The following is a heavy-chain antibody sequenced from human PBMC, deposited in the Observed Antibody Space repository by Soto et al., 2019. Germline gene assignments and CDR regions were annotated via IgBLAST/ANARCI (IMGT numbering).Heavy chain of an antibody. CDR3: ARRTTMTSFDY. V-gene: IGHV4-59*08. CDR2: IYYSXSP. J-gene: IGHJ4*02. CDR1: RGSIRSYY. D-gene: IGHD3-22*01. Sequence: PXXTLSLTCTVSRGSIRSYYWSWIRQPPGEGLEWIGXIYYSXSPNYNNSLKXXVTLSVDXXXNQFSLKMRSVTAADTAVYYCARRTTMTSFDYWGQGTLATVSS.